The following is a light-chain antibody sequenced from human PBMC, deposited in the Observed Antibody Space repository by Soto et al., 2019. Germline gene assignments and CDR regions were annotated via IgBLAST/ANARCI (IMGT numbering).Light chain of an antibody. CDR2: GAS. V-gene: IGKV3-20*01. Sequence: EIVLTQSPGTLSLSTGERATLSCRASQSVSSSYLAWYQQKPGQAPRLLIYGASSRATGIPDRFSGSGSGTDFTLTISRLETEDFAVYYCQQYGSSRTLGQGTKVDIK. J-gene: IGKJ1*01. CDR1: QSVSSSY. CDR3: QQYGSSRT.